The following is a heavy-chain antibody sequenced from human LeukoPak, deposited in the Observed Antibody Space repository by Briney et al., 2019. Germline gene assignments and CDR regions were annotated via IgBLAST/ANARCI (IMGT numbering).Heavy chain of an antibody. D-gene: IGHD2-15*01. J-gene: IGHJ4*02. V-gene: IGHV3-7*03. CDR3: ASGAGYLIEN. CDR2: IKQDGSEK. CDR1: GFSFSGHW. Sequence: SGGSLGLSCAASGFSFSGHWMNWVRQAPGKGLEWVANIKQDGSEKFYVDSVKGRFTISRDNAKNSLYLHMDSLSAEETALYYCASGAGYLIENWGQGTLVTVSS.